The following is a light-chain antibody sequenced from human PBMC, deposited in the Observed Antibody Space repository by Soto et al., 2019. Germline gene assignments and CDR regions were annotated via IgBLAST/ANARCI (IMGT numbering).Light chain of an antibody. CDR3: QHRATWPLT. V-gene: IGKV3-11*01. Sequence: EIVLTQSPVTLSLSPGERATLSCRASQSVDGSLAWYQLKPGQTPRLLIYDTSNRATGIPVRFSGSGSETDFTLTISSLEPEDFAVYYCQHRATWPLTFGGGTKVEIK. CDR1: QSVDGS. J-gene: IGKJ4*01. CDR2: DTS.